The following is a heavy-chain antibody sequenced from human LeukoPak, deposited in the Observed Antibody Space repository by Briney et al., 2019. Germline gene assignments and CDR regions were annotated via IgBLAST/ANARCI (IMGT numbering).Heavy chain of an antibody. Sequence: SETLSLICAVYGGSFSGYYWSWIRQPPGKGMEWIGEINHSGSTNYNPSLKSRVAISVDTSKNQFSLKLSSVTAADTAVYYCARLPVTLEDRDFCSGSSWFDPWGQGTLVTVSS. CDR2: INHSGST. CDR1: GGSFSGYY. J-gene: IGHJ5*02. CDR3: ARLPVTLEDRDFCSGSSWFDP. D-gene: IGHD3-3*01. V-gene: IGHV4-34*01.